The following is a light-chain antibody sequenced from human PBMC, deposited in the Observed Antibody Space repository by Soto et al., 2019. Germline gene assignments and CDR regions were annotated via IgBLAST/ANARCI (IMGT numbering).Light chain of an antibody. Sequence: DIQITQSPSTLSASVGDRVTITCRASQSISSWLSWYQQKPGKAPKLLIYDASSLESGVPSRFSGSGSGTEFTLTISSLQPDDCATYYGQHYNTYIFAFGPGTKVDFK. V-gene: IGKV1-5*01. J-gene: IGKJ3*01. CDR2: DAS. CDR3: QHYNTYIFA. CDR1: QSISSW.